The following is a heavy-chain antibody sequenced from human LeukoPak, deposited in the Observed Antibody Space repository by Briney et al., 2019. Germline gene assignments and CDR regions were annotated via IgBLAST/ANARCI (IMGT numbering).Heavy chain of an antibody. J-gene: IGHJ5*02. CDR3: ARDRRYYDSSGYHTGWFDP. D-gene: IGHD3-22*01. CDR1: GGSFSGYY. V-gene: IGHV4-34*01. Sequence: SETLSLTCAVYGGSFSGYYWSWIRQPPGKRLEWIGEINHSGSTNYNPSLKSRVTISVDRSKNQFSLKLSSVTAADTAVYYCARDRRYYDSSGYHTGWFDPWGQGTLVTVSS. CDR2: INHSGST.